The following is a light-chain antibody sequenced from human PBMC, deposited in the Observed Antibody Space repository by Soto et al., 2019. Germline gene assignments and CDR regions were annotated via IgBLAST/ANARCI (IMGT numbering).Light chain of an antibody. CDR1: QSLLHSNGYNY. CDR3: MQALQTPLA. V-gene: IGKV2-28*01. Sequence: IVMTQSPLSLPVTPGEPASISCRSSQSLLHSNGYNYLDWYLQKPGQSPQLLIYLGSLRASGVPDRFSGSGSGTDLTLKISRVEAEDVGVYYCMQALQTPLAFGQGTKVEIK. J-gene: IGKJ2*01. CDR2: LGS.